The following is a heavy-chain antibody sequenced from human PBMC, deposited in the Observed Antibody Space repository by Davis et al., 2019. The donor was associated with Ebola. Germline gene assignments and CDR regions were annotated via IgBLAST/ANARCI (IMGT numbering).Heavy chain of an antibody. Sequence: GSLRLSCSISGGSVSHTYWSWIRQSPGKGLEWLGFTYDSGRTNYNPSLQSRVSISVDTAKNQVSLKLTSVTAEDTAIYYCAGTSTGVVSLYYFYGMDVWGKGTTVTVS. CDR1: GGSVSHTY. V-gene: IGHV4-59*02. D-gene: IGHD5-18*01. J-gene: IGHJ6*04. CDR3: AGTSTGVVSLYYFYGMDV. CDR2: TYDSGRT.